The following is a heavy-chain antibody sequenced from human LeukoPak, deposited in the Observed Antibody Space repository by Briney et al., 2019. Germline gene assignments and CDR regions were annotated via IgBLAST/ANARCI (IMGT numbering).Heavy chain of an antibody. D-gene: IGHD6-6*01. J-gene: IGHJ4*02. Sequence: GGSLRLSCAASGFTVSSNYMSWVRQAPGKGLEWVSVIYSGGSTYYADSVKGRFTISRDNSKNTLYLQLSSLRPDDTAVYYCAKGAPSSSSIFDFWGPGTLVTVSS. CDR1: GFTVSSNY. CDR3: AKGAPSSSSIFDF. V-gene: IGHV3-53*01. CDR2: IYSGGST.